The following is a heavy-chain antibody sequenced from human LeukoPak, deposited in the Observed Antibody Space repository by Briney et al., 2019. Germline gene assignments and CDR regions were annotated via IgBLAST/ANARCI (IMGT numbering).Heavy chain of an antibody. Sequence: GGSLRLSCAVSGITFSRLPMTWVRQAPGKGLEWVAVIWYDGSNKYYADSVKGRFTISRDNSKNTLYLQMNSLRAEDTAVYYCVRGITMIDYWGQGTLVTVSS. CDR1: GITFSRLP. CDR2: IWYDGSNK. V-gene: IGHV3-33*08. D-gene: IGHD3-22*01. J-gene: IGHJ4*02. CDR3: VRGITMIDY.